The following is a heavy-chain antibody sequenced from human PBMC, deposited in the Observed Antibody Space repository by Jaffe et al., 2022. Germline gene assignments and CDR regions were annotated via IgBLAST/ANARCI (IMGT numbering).Heavy chain of an antibody. CDR3: AKDGVWFRAVAGTGQVGGYFDY. J-gene: IGHJ4*02. Sequence: QVQLVESGGGVVQPGGSLRLSCAASGFTFSSYGMHWVRQAPGKGLEWVAFIRYDGSNKYYADSVKGRFTISRDNSKNTLYLQMNSLRAEDTAVYYCAKDGVWFRAVAGTGQVGGYFDYWGQGTLVTVSS. V-gene: IGHV3-30*02. CDR2: IRYDGSNK. D-gene: IGHD6-19*01. CDR1: GFTFSSYG.